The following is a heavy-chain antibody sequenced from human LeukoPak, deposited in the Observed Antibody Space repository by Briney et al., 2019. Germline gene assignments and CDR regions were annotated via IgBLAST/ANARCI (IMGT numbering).Heavy chain of an antibody. J-gene: IGHJ4*02. CDR3: ARDRAIFGVVIIPYS. D-gene: IGHD3-3*01. Sequence: ASVKVSCKASGYTFTSYGISWVRQAPGQGLEWMGWISAYNGNTNYTQKLQGRVTMTTDTSTSTAYMELRSLRSDDTAVYYCARDRAIFGVVIIPYSWGQGTLVTVSS. V-gene: IGHV1-18*01. CDR2: ISAYNGNT. CDR1: GYTFTSYG.